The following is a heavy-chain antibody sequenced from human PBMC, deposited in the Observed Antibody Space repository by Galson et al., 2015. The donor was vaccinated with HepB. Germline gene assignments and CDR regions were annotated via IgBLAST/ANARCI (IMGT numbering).Heavy chain of an antibody. Sequence: SVKVSCKASGGTFSSYALSWVRQAPGQGLEWVGGIIPIFDAPKYAQKFQGRVTITADESTSTVHMDLSSLRSDDTAVYYCARGSDGLLMFAFDNWGQGTLVTVSS. D-gene: IGHD3-16*01. J-gene: IGHJ4*01. CDR2: IIPIFDAP. V-gene: IGHV1-69*13. CDR1: GGTFSSYA. CDR3: ARGSDGLLMFAFDN.